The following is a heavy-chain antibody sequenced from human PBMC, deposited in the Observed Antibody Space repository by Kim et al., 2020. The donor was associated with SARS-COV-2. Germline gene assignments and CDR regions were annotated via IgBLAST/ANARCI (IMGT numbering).Heavy chain of an antibody. CDR2: NP. Sequence: NPNSHPPLKSRVTIAVDTSKNQFSLKVTSVTAADTAVYYCARLDFNWFDPWGQGTLVTVSS. CDR3: ARLDFNWFDP. D-gene: IGHD3-3*01. V-gene: IGHV4-59*01. J-gene: IGHJ5*02.